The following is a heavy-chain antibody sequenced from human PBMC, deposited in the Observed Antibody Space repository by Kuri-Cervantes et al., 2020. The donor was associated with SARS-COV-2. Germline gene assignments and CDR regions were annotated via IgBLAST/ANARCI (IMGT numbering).Heavy chain of an antibody. CDR1: GFTFSGYN. V-gene: IGHV3-48*01. CDR2: ISRTSVTI. Sequence: GGSLRLSCAASGFTFSGYNMNWVRQAPGKGLEWVSYISRTSVTIFYTDSVEGRFTISRDNAKDSLFLQMDSLRAEDTAVYYCATAYYDYADYVPYHWGQGTLVTGSS. CDR3: ATAYYDYADYVPYH. D-gene: IGHD4-17*01. J-gene: IGHJ5*02.